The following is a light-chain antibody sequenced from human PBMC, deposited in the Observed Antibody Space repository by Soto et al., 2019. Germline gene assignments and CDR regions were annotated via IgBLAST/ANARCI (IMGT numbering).Light chain of an antibody. J-gene: IGLJ2*01. CDR3: NSYAGSNNLV. Sequence: QSALTQPPSASGSPGQSVTISCTGTSSDVGGYNYVSWYQQHPGKAPKLMIYEVSTRPSGVPDRFSGSKSGNTASLTVSVLQAEDEADYYCNSYAGSNNLVFGGGTKLTVL. CDR2: EVS. CDR1: SSDVGGYNY. V-gene: IGLV2-8*01.